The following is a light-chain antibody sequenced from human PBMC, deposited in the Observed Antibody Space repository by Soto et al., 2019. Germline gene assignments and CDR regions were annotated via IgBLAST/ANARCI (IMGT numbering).Light chain of an antibody. CDR1: QNVGSRY. V-gene: IGKV3-20*01. J-gene: IGKJ4*01. CDR2: GAS. CDR3: QQDGSSPLT. Sequence: DIVLAQFPATLSVSAGEGATLSCRASQNVGSRYLAWYQQKPGQTPRLLIYGASSRATGIPDRFSGSGSGTDFTLTISRLEPEDFAVYYCQQDGSSPLTFGGGTKVDIK.